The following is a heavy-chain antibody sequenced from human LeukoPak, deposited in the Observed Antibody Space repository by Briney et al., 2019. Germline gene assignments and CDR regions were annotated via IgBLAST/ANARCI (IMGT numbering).Heavy chain of an antibody. V-gene: IGHV4-59*01. CDR2: IYYTGNT. Sequence: SETLSHTCTVSGRSISNYYWSWIRQPPGKGLEWIGYIYYTGNTNYNPSLKSRVTISVDTSKNQFSLRLSSVTAADTAVYYCASCSVRDNHVRGGYYYIYLWGNGTTVTVSS. J-gene: IGHJ6*03. CDR3: ASCSVRDNHVRGGYYYIYL. D-gene: IGHD3-10*02. CDR1: GRSISNYY.